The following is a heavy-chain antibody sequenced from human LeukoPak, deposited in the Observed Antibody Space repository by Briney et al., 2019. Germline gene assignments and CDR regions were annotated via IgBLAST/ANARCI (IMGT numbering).Heavy chain of an antibody. D-gene: IGHD3-10*01. CDR1: GGSISSGTYY. CDR2: ISTGERT. V-gene: IGHV4-61*02. J-gene: IGHJ3*02. CDR3: ARHDYYGSGRYDAFDI. Sequence: PSETLSLTCTVSGGSISSGTYYWSWIRQPAGKGLEWIGRISTGERTNYNPSVKSRVTISVDTSKNQFSLKLSSVTAADTAVYYCARHDYYGSGRYDAFDIWGQGTMVTVSS.